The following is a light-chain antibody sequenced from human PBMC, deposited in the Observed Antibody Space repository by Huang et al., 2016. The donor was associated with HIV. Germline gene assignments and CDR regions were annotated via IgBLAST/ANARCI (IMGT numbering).Light chain of an antibody. CDR1: QSIGSY. CDR2: DAS. J-gene: IGKJ1*01. CDR3: QQRNNWPPWT. V-gene: IGKV3-11*01. Sequence: EIVLTQSPATLSLSPGEGATLSCRASQSIGSYLAWYQQRPGQAPSLLIYDASVRATGIPARFSGRGSGIDFTLTISSLEPEDFAVYYCQQRNNWPPWTFGQGTKVELK.